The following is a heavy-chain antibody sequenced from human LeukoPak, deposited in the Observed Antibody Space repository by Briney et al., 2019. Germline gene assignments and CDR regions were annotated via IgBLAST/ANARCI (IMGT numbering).Heavy chain of an antibody. V-gene: IGHV3-23*01. J-gene: IGHJ4*02. CDR2: ISASGGST. D-gene: IGHD6-13*01. Sequence: GGSLRLSCAASGFTFSTHAMSWVRQAPGKGLEWVSDISASGGSTYYADSVKGRFTVSRDNSKNTLYLQISSLRADDTAVFYCAKGPRQQLVTRFDNWGQGTLVGVS. CDR1: GFTFSTHA. CDR3: AKGPRQQLVTRFDN.